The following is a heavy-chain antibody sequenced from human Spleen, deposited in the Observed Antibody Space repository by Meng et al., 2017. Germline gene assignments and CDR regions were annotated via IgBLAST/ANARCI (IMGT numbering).Heavy chain of an antibody. CDR1: GFTLRNYG. Sequence: GESLKISCRTSGFTLRNYGMSWVRQAPGKGLEWVATSSNNDGRTYYADSVMGRFTISRDDFKNALYLQVSSLEAEDTAVCYCARDSRLGGVAFDIWVQGTMVTVSS. J-gene: IGHJ3*02. D-gene: IGHD3-16*01. CDR3: ARDSRLGGVAFDI. CDR2: SSNNDGRT. V-gene: IGHV3-23*01.